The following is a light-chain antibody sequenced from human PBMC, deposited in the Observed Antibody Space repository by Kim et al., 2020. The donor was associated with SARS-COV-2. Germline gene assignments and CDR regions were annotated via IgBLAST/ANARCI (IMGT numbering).Light chain of an antibody. V-gene: IGKV2-30*01. CDR3: MQGTHWPRT. Sequence: ASMSCRSSQDIGVNRSGDTHLHWFQQRPGQSPRRLISMVFNRESGVSDRFSGSGSGTDFTLKISRVEAEDVGVYYCMQGTHWPRTFGQGTKVDIK. J-gene: IGKJ1*01. CDR2: MVF. CDR1: QDIGVNRSGDTH.